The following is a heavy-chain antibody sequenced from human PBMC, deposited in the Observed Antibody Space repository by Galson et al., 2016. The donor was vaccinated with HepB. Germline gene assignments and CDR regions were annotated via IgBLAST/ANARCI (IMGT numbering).Heavy chain of an antibody. CDR3: AKGGVWIQLWLSFDY. V-gene: IGHV3-30-3*01. D-gene: IGHD5-18*01. J-gene: IGHJ4*02. CDR2: ISYDGNKI. CDR1: GFAFSNYA. Sequence: SLRLSCAASGFAFSNYAMHWVRQAPGKGLEWVAVISYDGNKIYYADSVKGRFTLSRDNSKNTLYLQMNSLRAEDTAGYYCAKGGVWIQLWLSFDYWGQGTLVTVSS.